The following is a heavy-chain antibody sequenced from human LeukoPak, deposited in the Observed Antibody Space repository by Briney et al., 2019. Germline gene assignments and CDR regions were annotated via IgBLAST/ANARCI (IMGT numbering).Heavy chain of an antibody. CDR2: IYHSGST. V-gene: IGHV4-4*03. CDR1: GDSISSSHW. Sequence: PETLSLTCAVSGDSISSSHWWSWVRQPPGRGLEWIGEIYHSGSTNCNPSLKSRVTILVDKSRNQFSLKLSSVSAADTAVYYCASGLYGSGRAWAFDIWGQGTMVTVSS. D-gene: IGHD3-10*01. CDR3: ASGLYGSGRAWAFDI. J-gene: IGHJ3*02.